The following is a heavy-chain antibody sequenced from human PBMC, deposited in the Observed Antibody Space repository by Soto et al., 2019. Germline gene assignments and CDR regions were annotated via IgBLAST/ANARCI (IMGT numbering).Heavy chain of an antibody. Sequence: GASVKVSCKASGGTFSSYAISWVRQAPGQGLEWMGGIIPIFGTASYAQKFQGRVTITADESTSTAYMELSSLRSEDTAVYYCARGVSSGYYDYWGQGTLVTVSS. J-gene: IGHJ4*02. CDR2: IIPIFGTA. D-gene: IGHD3-22*01. CDR1: GGTFSSYA. CDR3: ARGVSSGYYDY. V-gene: IGHV1-69*13.